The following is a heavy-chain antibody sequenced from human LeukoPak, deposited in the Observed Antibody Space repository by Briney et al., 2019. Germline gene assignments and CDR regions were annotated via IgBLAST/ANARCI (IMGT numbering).Heavy chain of an antibody. Sequence: PGGSLRLSCAVSGFRVSDYYMSWVRQAPGKGLEWVGLIRDSGEAFYADFARGRFDISRDESENTLYLQMNSLGVEDTAVFFCARDRAANQDWVEFDPWGQGTPVIVSS. CDR1: GFRVSDYY. D-gene: IGHD3/OR15-3a*01. V-gene: IGHV3-66*03. J-gene: IGHJ5*02. CDR3: ARDRAANQDWVEFDP. CDR2: IRDSGEA.